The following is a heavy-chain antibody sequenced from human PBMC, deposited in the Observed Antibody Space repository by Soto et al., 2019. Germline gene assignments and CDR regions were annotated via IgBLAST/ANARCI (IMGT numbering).Heavy chain of an antibody. CDR2: ISHDGTNT. Sequence: PGGSLRLSCAASGFTFNNYAMHWVRQAPGKGLEWVTIISHDGTNTYYEDPVKGRFTISRDNSNNMLYLQMNRLRVEDTAMYYCARGDYGDPSAYMEPWGRGTLVTVSS. CDR3: ARGDYGDPSAYMEP. J-gene: IGHJ5*02. V-gene: IGHV3-30*01. CDR1: GFTFNNYA. D-gene: IGHD4-17*01.